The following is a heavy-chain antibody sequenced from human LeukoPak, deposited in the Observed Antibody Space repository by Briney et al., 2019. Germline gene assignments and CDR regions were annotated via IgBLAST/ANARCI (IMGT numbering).Heavy chain of an antibody. J-gene: IGHJ4*02. Sequence: GGSLRLSCAASGFTFSSYGMHWVRQAPGKGLEWVAVIWYDGSNKYYADSVKGRFTISRDNSKNTLYLQMNSLRAEDTAVYYCARDRRTVRGVITGFDYWGQGTLVTVSS. V-gene: IGHV3-33*01. CDR1: GFTFSSYG. D-gene: IGHD3-10*01. CDR2: IWYDGSNK. CDR3: ARDRRTVRGVITGFDY.